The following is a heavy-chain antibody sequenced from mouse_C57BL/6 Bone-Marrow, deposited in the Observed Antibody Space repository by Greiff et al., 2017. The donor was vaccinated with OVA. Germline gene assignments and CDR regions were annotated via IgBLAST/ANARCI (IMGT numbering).Heavy chain of an antibody. J-gene: IGHJ4*01. CDR3: AREVYGSSYVEAMDY. Sequence: QVQLQQPGAELVRPGTSVKLSCKASGYTFTSYWMHWVKQRPGQGLEWIGVIDPSDSYTNYNQKFKGKATLTVDTSSSTAYMQLSSLTSEDSAVYYCAREVYGSSYVEAMDYWGQGTSVTVSS. CDR2: IDPSDSYT. CDR1: GYTFTSYW. D-gene: IGHD1-1*01. V-gene: IGHV1-59*01.